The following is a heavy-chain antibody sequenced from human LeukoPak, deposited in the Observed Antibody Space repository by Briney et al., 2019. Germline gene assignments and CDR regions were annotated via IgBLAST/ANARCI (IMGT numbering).Heavy chain of an antibody. CDR1: GFTFSSYW. CDR2: INPGGSSI. J-gene: IGHJ4*02. CDR3: ARSNQADDY. Sequence: GGSLRLSCAHSGFTFSSYWMHWVPQVPGKGLVWVARINPGGSSITYADSVKGRVTISRDNAKNTLYLQMDSLRAEDTGVYYCARSNQADDYWGQGTLVTVSS. V-gene: IGHV3-74*01. D-gene: IGHD1-14*01.